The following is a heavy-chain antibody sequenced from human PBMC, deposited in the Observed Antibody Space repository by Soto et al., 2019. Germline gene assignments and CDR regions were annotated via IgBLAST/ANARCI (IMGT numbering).Heavy chain of an antibody. D-gene: IGHD3-10*01. V-gene: IGHV1-69*01. CDR1: GGIFSTYA. CDR2: IIPLFGTP. Sequence: QVQLVQSGAAVKKPGSSVKVSCKASGGIFSTYAISWLRQAPGQGLEWMGGIIPLFGTPHYAQRFQGRVTITADESTSTAYMELSRLRSEDTAVYYCARDRDDYGSGNYYNRIDFWGQGTLVTVSS. CDR3: ARDRDDYGSGNYYNRIDF. J-gene: IGHJ4*02.